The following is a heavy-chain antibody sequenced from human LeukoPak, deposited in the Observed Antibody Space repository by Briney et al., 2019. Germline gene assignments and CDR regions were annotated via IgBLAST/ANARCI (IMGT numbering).Heavy chain of an antibody. CDR1: GFTVSSNY. Sequence: PGGSLRLSCAASGFTVSSNYMSWVRQAPGKGLEWVSSISSSSSCIYYADSVKGRFTISRDNAKNSLYLQMNSLRAEDTAVYYCARRWELLYAFDIWGQGTMVTVSS. CDR3: ARRWELLYAFDI. V-gene: IGHV3-21*01. J-gene: IGHJ3*02. D-gene: IGHD1-26*01. CDR2: ISSSSSCI.